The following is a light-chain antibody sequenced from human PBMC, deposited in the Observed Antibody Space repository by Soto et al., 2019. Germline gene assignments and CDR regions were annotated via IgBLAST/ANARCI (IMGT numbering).Light chain of an antibody. V-gene: IGLV2-23*03. J-gene: IGLJ2*01. CDR1: SSDVGSYNL. CDR2: EGS. CDR3: CSYAGSSTFVV. Sequence: QSVLTQPASVSGSPGQSITIACTGTSSDVGSYNLVSWYQQHPGKAPKLMIYEGSKRPSGVSNRFSGSKSGNTASLTISGLQAEDEADYYCCSYAGSSTFVVVVEGTKLTVL.